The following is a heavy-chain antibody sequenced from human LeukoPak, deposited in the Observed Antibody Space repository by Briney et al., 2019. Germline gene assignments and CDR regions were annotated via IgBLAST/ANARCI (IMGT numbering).Heavy chain of an antibody. Sequence: SETLSLTCTVSGYSISSGYYWSWIRQPAGKGLEWIGRIYTSGSTNYNPSLKSRVTMSVDTSKNQFSLKLSSVTAADTAVYYCARGGAARNHYYYYMDVWGKGTTVTVSS. J-gene: IGHJ6*03. D-gene: IGHD6-6*01. CDR2: IYTSGST. V-gene: IGHV4-4*07. CDR3: ARGGAARNHYYYYMDV. CDR1: GYSISSGYY.